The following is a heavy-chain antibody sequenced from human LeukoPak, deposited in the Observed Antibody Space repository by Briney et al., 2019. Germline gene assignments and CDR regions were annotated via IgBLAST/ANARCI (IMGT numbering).Heavy chain of an antibody. V-gene: IGHV4-59*08. D-gene: IGHD1-26*01. CDR3: ARVGRGFLDY. J-gene: IGHJ4*02. Sequence: SETLSLTCTVSGGSISSYYWSWIRQPPGKGLEWIGYIYYSGSTNYNPSLKSRVTISVDTSKNQFSLKLSSVTAADTAVYYCARVGRGFLDYWSQGTLVTVSS. CDR1: GGSISSYY. CDR2: IYYSGST.